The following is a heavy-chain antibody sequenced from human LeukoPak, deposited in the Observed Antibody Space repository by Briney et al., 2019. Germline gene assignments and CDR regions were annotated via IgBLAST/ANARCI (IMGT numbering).Heavy chain of an antibody. CDR1: GYTFTSYG. CDR3: ASDPLGSSGTFLGY. J-gene: IGHJ4*02. CDR2: ISAYNGNT. V-gene: IGHV1-18*01. D-gene: IGHD3-22*01. Sequence: ASVKVSCKASGYTFTSYGISWVRQAPGQGLEWMGWISAYNGNTNYAQKLQGRVTITTDTSTSTAYMELRSLRSDDTAVYYCASDPLGSSGTFLGYWGQGTLVTVSS.